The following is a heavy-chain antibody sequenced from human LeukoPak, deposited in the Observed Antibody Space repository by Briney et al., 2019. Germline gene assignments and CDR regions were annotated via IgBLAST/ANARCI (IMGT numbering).Heavy chain of an antibody. D-gene: IGHD3-10*01. CDR2: IVVGSGNT. CDR3: AAVAYGSGSYYGSFDY. CDR1: GFTFTSSA. V-gene: IGHV1-58*01. Sequence: GASVKVSCKAPGFTFTSSAVQWVRQARGQRLEWIGWIVVGSGNTNYAQKFQERVTITRDMSTSTAYMELSSLRSEDTAVYYCAAVAYGSGSYYGSFDYWGQGTLVTVSS. J-gene: IGHJ4*02.